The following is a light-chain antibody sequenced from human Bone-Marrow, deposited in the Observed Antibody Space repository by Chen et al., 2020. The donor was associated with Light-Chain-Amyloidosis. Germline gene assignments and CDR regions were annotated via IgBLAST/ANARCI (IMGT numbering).Light chain of an antibody. CDR1: NIGPTS. CDR2: DDS. J-gene: IGLJ3*02. CDR3: QVWDRSSDRPV. V-gene: IGLV3-21*02. Sequence: SYVLTQPSSVSVAPGQTATLACGGNNIGPTSVPWYQQTPGQAPLLVVYDDSDRPSGSPERLSGSNSGNTATLTISRVEAGDEADYYCQVWDRSSDRPVFGGGTKLPVL.